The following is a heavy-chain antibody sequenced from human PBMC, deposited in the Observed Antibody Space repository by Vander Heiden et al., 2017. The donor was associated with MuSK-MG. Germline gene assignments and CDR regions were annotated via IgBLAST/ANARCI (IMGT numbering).Heavy chain of an antibody. CDR2: INAGNGNT. CDR3: VIDNPDAYDI. Sequence: QVQLVQSGAEVKKPGASVKVSCKAAGYTFTSYAMHWVRQDPGQRLEWMGWINAGNGNTNYSQKFQGRVTFTRVTSASTAHLELSSLRSEDTGVCCFVIDNPDAYDIW. J-gene: IGHJ3*02. CDR1: GYTFTSYA. V-gene: IGHV1-3*01.